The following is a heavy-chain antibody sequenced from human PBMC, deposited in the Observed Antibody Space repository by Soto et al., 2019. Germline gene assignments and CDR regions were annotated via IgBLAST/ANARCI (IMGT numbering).Heavy chain of an antibody. CDR2: IWYDGSNK. CDR3: ARDLRSGSYEDY. V-gene: IGHV3-33*01. Sequence: QVQLVESGGGVVQPGRSLRLSCAASGFTFSSYGMHWVRQALGKGLEWVAVIWYDGSNKYYADSVKGRFTISRDNSKNTLYLQMNSLRAEDTAVFYCARDLRSGSYEDYWGQGTLVTVSS. CDR1: GFTFSSYG. J-gene: IGHJ4*02. D-gene: IGHD3-10*01.